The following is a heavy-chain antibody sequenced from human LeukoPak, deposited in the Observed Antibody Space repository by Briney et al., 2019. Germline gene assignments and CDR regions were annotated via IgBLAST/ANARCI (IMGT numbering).Heavy chain of an antibody. CDR1: GYTLTELS. J-gene: IGHJ4*02. CDR3: ARVGAQGIVVVYMSYFDY. CDR2: FDPEDGET. V-gene: IGHV1-24*01. Sequence: ASVKVSCKVSGYTLTELSMHWVRQAPGKGLEWMGGFDPEDGETIYAQKFQGRVTMTEDTSTDTAYMELSSLRSEDTAVYYCARVGAQGIVVVYMSYFDYWGQGTLVTVSS. D-gene: IGHD3-22*01.